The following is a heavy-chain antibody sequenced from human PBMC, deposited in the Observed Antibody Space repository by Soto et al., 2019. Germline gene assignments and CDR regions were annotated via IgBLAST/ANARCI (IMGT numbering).Heavy chain of an antibody. D-gene: IGHD5-12*01. CDR3: ARGDRYSGYEIDY. Sequence: GAVKVSCKASGYTFTSYCIRWVRRPPGQGLEWMGWISAYNGNTNYAQKLQGRVTMTTDTSTSTAYMELRSLRSDDTAVYYCARGDRYSGYEIDYWGQGTLVTVSS. CDR2: ISAYNGNT. V-gene: IGHV1-18*01. CDR1: GYTFTSYC. J-gene: IGHJ4*02.